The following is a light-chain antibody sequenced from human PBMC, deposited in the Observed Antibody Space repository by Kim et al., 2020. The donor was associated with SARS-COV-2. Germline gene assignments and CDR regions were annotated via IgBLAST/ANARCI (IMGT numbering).Light chain of an antibody. V-gene: IGKV3-15*01. CDR2: GAS. CDR1: QSVRSK. CDR3: QQYNNWPPWT. J-gene: IGKJ1*01. Sequence: SPGERATHSCRASQSVRSKLAWYQQKPGQAPRLLIYGASNRATCIPARFSGSGSGTEFTLTISSLQSEDFAVYYCQQYNNWPPWTFGQGTKVDIK.